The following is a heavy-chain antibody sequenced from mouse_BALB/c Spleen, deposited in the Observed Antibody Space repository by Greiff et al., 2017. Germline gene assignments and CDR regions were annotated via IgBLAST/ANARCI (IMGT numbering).Heavy chain of an antibody. CDR3: ARLRLRSYYFDY. CDR1: GFAFSSYD. Sequence: EVMLVESGGGLVKPGGSLKLSCAASGFAFSSYDMSWVRQTPEKRLEWVAYISSGGGSTYYPDTVKGRFTISRDNAKNTLYLQMSSLKSEDTAMYYCARLRLRSYYFDYWGQGTTLTVSS. V-gene: IGHV5-12-1*01. CDR2: ISSGGGST. J-gene: IGHJ2*01. D-gene: IGHD1-1*01.